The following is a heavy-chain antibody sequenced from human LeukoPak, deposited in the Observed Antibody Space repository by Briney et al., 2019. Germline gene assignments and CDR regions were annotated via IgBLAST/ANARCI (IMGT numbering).Heavy chain of an antibody. CDR2: ISGSGGST. V-gene: IGHV3-23*01. CDR3: AKSGGGTYYYGSGSYAVAFDI. D-gene: IGHD3-10*01. J-gene: IGHJ3*02. CDR1: GFTFSSYA. Sequence: GGSLRLSCAASGFTFSSYAMSWVRQAPGKGLGWVSAISGSGGSTYYADSVKGRFTISRDNSKNTLYLQMNSLRAEDTAVYYCAKSGGGTYYYGSGSYAVAFDIWGQGTMVTVSS.